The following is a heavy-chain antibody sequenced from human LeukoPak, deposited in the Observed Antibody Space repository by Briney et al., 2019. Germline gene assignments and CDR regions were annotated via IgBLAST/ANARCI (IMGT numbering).Heavy chain of an antibody. CDR3: AKPASMGATSSALEF. Sequence: GGSLRLSCAASGFNFSSYGMHWVRQAPGKGLEWVAFIRFDGTNKYYADSVKGRFTISRDNSKNILYLQMNSLRGDDTAVYYCAKPASMGATSSALEFWGQGTMVSVSS. CDR2: IRFDGTNK. CDR1: GFNFSSYG. J-gene: IGHJ3*01. D-gene: IGHD3-16*01. V-gene: IGHV3-30*02.